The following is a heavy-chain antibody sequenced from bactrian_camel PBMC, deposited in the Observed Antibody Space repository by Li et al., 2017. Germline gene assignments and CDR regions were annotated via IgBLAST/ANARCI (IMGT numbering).Heavy chain of an antibody. V-gene: IGHV3-2*01. CDR2: IGSDGTNT. CDR3: AASSLCPLDSRTYEYKY. D-gene: IGHD1*01. Sequence: VQLVESGGGSVQAGGSLRLSCASSRYTYSTYFMAWYRQAPGKGLEFVSSIGSDGTNTYYADSVKGRFTISHDNAKRALFLQMTSLKPEDTAMYYCAASSLCPLDSRTYEYKYRGQGTQVTVS. CDR1: RYTYSTYF. J-gene: IGHJ4*01.